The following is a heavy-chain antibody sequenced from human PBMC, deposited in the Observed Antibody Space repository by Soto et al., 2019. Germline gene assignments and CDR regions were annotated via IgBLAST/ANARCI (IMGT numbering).Heavy chain of an antibody. Sequence: GASVKVSCKASGGTFSSYTISWVRQAPGQGLEWMGRIIPILGIANYAQKFQGRVTITADKSTSTAYMELSSLRSEDTAVYYCARGEAGTTFHYYYYMDVWGKGTTVTVSS. J-gene: IGHJ6*03. V-gene: IGHV1-69*02. CDR3: ARGEAGTTFHYYYYMDV. CDR1: GGTFSSYT. CDR2: IIPILGIA. D-gene: IGHD1-7*01.